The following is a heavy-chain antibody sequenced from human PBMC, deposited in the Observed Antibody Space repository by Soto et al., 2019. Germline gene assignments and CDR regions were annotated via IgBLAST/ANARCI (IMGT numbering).Heavy chain of an antibody. D-gene: IGHD4-17*01. Sequence: GGSLRLSCAASGFTFDDYAMHWVRQAPGKGLEWVSGISWNSGSIGYADTVKGRFTISRDNAKNSLYLQMNSLRAEDTALYYCAKVMEVTVTLGAFDIWGQGTMVTVSS. V-gene: IGHV3-9*01. J-gene: IGHJ3*02. CDR1: GFTFDDYA. CDR2: ISWNSGSI. CDR3: AKVMEVTVTLGAFDI.